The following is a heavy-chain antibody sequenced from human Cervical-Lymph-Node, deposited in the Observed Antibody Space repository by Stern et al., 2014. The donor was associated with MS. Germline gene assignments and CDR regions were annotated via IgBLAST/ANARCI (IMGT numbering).Heavy chain of an antibody. CDR2: IRGSGDST. D-gene: IGHD2-2*02. CDR1: GFTFSSYA. Sequence: MQLVQSGGGLVQPGGSLRLSCAASGFTFSSYAMSWVRQAPGKGLEWVSTIRGSGDSTYYADSVKGRFTISRDNPKNTLYLQMNSLRAEDTAVYYCAKVHCSSTSCYTGVYYYGMDVWGQGTTVTVSS. J-gene: IGHJ6*02. V-gene: IGHV3-23*04. CDR3: AKVHCSSTSCYTGVYYYGMDV.